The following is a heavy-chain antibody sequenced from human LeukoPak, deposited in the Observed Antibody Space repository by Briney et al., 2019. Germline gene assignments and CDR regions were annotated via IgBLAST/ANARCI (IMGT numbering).Heavy chain of an antibody. V-gene: IGHV3-21*06. Sequence: GGSLRLSCAGSGFTFSRFSMIWVRQAPGKGLEWVASISSGSRHKYHADSLKGRFTISRDNDKNSLFLQMNSLRAEDTALYYCATRLTADSYEASDIRGQGTMVTVSS. J-gene: IGHJ3*02. CDR3: ATRLTADSYEASDI. CDR2: ISSGSRHK. CDR1: GFTFSRFS. D-gene: IGHD6-13*01.